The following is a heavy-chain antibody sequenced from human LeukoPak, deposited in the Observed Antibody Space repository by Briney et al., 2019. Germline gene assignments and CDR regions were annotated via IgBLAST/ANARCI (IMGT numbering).Heavy chain of an antibody. CDR2: IGTAGDT. V-gene: IGHV3-13*01. Sequence: GGSLRLSCAASGFIFSRYDMHWVRQGRGKGLEWASAIGTAGDTYYPGSVKGRFTISRENAKNSLYLQMNSLRAGDTAVYYCARVRLYCTSTSCHDAFDIWGQGTMVTVSS. J-gene: IGHJ3*02. CDR1: GFIFSRYD. CDR3: ARVRLYCTSTSCHDAFDI. D-gene: IGHD2-2*01.